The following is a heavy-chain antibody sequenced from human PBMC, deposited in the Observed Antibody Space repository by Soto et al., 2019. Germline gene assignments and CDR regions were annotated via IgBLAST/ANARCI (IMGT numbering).Heavy chain of an antibody. V-gene: IGHV1-69*06. CDR3: ARENPYYDFWCGSYYGMDV. J-gene: IGHJ6*02. CDR2: IIPIFGTA. Sequence: ASVKVSCKASGGTFSSYAISWVRQAPGQGLEWMGGIIPIFGTANYAQKFQGRVTITADKSTSTAYMELSSLRSEDTAVYYCARENPYYDFWCGSYYGMDVWGQGTTVTVSS. CDR1: GGTFSSYA. D-gene: IGHD3-3*01.